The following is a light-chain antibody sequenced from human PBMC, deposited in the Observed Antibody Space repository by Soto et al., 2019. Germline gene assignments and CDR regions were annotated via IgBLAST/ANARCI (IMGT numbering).Light chain of an antibody. CDR2: DAS. Sequence: EIVLTQSPATLSLSPGERATLSCRASQSVSSYLAWYQQKPGQAPRLLIYDASNRATGIPARFSGSGSGTDFTLTIISLEPEDFAVYYCQQRSSWPPMSTFGQGTKLEIK. J-gene: IGKJ2*01. V-gene: IGKV3-11*01. CDR1: QSVSSY. CDR3: QQRSSWPPMST.